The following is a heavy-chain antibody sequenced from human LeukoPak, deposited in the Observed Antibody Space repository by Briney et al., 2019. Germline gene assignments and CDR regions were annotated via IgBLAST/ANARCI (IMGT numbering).Heavy chain of an antibody. D-gene: IGHD6-19*01. CDR1: GFTVSSNY. Sequence: GGSLRLSCAASGFTVSSNYMSWVRQAPGKGLEWVSVIYSGGSTYYADSVKGRFTISRDNSKSTLYLQMNSLRAEDTAVYYCARGRGRAVAAKGDAFGIWGQGTMVTVSS. V-gene: IGHV3-53*01. CDR3: ARGRGRAVAAKGDAFGI. CDR2: IYSGGST. J-gene: IGHJ3*02.